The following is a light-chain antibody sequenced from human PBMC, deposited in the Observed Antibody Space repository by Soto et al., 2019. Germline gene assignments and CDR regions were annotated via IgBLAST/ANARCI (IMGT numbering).Light chain of an antibody. CDR1: QSLLHSDGKTY. V-gene: IGKV2D-29*01. CDR3: MQSIQLPPWYT. Sequence: DIVMTQTPLSLSVTPGQPASISCKSSQSLLHSDGKTYLYWYLQKHGQPPQLLMYEVSNRFSGVRDRFSGSGTGTDFTLKISRVEDEDVGVEYCMQSIQLPPWYTFGQGTKLEIK. J-gene: IGKJ2*01. CDR2: EVS.